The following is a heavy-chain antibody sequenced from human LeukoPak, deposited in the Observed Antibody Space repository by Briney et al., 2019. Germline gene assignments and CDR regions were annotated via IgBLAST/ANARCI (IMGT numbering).Heavy chain of an antibody. J-gene: IGHJ4*02. D-gene: IGHD6-13*01. CDR1: GFTFSDYY. CDR3: AREGSSSWYVDY. V-gene: IGHV3-11*01. Sequence: GGSLRLSCAASGFTFSDYYMSWIRQAPGKGLEWVSYSSGSSIYYADFVKGRFTISRDNAKNSLCLQMNSLRAEDTAVYYCAREGSSSWYVDYWGQGTLVTVSS. CDR2: SSGSSI.